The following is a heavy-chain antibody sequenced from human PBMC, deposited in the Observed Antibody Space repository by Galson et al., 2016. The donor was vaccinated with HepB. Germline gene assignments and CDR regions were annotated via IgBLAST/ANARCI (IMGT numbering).Heavy chain of an antibody. CDR2: ISGSGNSI. CDR1: GFTFSNYA. Sequence: SLRLSCAASGFTFSNYAMSWVRQAPGKGLEWISSISGSGNSIDTADSVKGRFTISRDNSKKKLDLQMDSLRAEDTALYYCAKVLALNKTRNYLHGLDVWGQGTTVTVSS. CDR3: AKVLALNKTRNYLHGLDV. J-gene: IGHJ6*02. V-gene: IGHV3-23*01. D-gene: IGHD1-7*01.